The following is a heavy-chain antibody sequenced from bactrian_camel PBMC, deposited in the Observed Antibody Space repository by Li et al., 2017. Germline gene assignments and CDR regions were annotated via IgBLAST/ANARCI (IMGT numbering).Heavy chain of an antibody. CDR2: IDTVYTT. CDR3: AADTGGRYGDNWYVVRPESFGY. V-gene: IGHV3S53*01. D-gene: IGHD6*01. CDR1: GYIASRHC. Sequence: VQLVESGGGSVQAGGSLRLSCAVSGYIASRHCMGWFRQAPGKEREGVATIDTVYTTAYAGSVKGRFAISQDNAKNTLYLQMDSLEPEDTAMYYCAADTGGRYGDNWYVVRPESFGYWGQGTQVTVS. J-gene: IGHJ6*01.